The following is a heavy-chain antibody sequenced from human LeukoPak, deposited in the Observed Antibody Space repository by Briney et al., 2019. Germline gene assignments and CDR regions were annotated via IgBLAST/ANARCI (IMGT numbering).Heavy chain of an antibody. D-gene: IGHD2-15*01. CDR3: ARAVVVAATPFFDY. CDR1: GGSFSGYY. J-gene: IGHJ4*02. Sequence: SETLSLTCAVYGGSFSGYYWSWIRQPPGKGLEWIGEINHSGSTNYNPSLKSRVTISVDTSKNQFSLKLNSVTAADTAVYYCARAVVVAATPFFDYWGQGTLVTVSS. V-gene: IGHV4-34*01. CDR2: INHSGST.